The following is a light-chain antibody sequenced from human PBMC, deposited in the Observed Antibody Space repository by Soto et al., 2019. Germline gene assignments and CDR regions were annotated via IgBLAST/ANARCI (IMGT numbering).Light chain of an antibody. CDR3: LHDYSYPRT. CDR1: QAIRND. V-gene: IGKV1-6*01. J-gene: IGKJ1*01. Sequence: AIQMTQSPSSLSASVGDRVIITCRASQAIRNDLGWYQQKPGKAPKLLIYTASTLQSGVPSRFSGSGSGADFNLTIRSLQPEDSATYYCLHDYSYPRTFGQGTKVEIK. CDR2: TAS.